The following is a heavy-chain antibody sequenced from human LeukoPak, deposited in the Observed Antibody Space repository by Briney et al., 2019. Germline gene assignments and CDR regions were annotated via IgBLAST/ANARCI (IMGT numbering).Heavy chain of an antibody. J-gene: IGHJ6*03. CDR3: ARAGIAAVGRTPPHYYYYYMDV. CDR1: GYTFTSYY. CDR2: INPSGGST. V-gene: IGHV1-46*01. Sequence: ASVKVSCKASGYTFTSYYMHWVRQAPGQGLEWMGIINPSGGSTSYAQKFQGRVTMTRDMSTSTVYMELSSLRSEDTAVYYCARAGIAAVGRTPPHYYYYYMDVWGKGTTVTVSS. D-gene: IGHD6-13*01.